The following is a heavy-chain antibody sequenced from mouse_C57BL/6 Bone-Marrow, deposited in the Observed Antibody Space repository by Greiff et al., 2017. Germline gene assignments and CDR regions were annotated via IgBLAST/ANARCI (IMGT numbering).Heavy chain of an antibody. Sequence: EVQLQQSGPELVKPGASVKIPCKASGYTFTDYNMDWVKQSHGKSLEWIGDINPNNGGTIYNQKFKGKATLTVDKSSSTAYMELRSLTSEDTAVYYCARDSSGYERVFDYWGQGTTLTVSS. CDR3: ARDSSGYERVFDY. CDR1: GYTFTDYN. CDR2: INPNNGGT. V-gene: IGHV1-18*01. D-gene: IGHD3-2*02. J-gene: IGHJ2*01.